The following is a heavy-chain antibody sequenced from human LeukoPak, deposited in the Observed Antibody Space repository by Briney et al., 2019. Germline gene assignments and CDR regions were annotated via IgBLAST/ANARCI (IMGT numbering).Heavy chain of an antibody. CDR3: ARNGVAVEASLNWFDP. Sequence: SETLSLTCTVSGGSISSSSYYWGWIRQPPGKGLEWIGSIYYSGSTYYNPSLKSRVTISVDTSKNQFSLKLCSVTAADTAVYYCARNGVAVEASLNWFDPWGQGTLVTVSS. J-gene: IGHJ5*02. CDR1: GGSISSSSYY. V-gene: IGHV4-39*01. CDR2: IYYSGST. D-gene: IGHD6-19*01.